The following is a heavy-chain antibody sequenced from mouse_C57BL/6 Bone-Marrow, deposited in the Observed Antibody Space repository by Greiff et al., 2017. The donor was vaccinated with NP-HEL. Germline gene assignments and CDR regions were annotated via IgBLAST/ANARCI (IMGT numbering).Heavy chain of an antibody. CDR2: ISSGGDYI. Sequence: DVQLVESGEGLVKPGGSLKLSCAASGFTFSSYAMSWVRQTPEKRLEWVAYISSGGDYIYYADTVKGRFTISRDNARNTLYLQMSSLKSEDTAMYYCTRENYDYVAYWGQGTLVTVSA. CDR3: TRENYDYVAY. J-gene: IGHJ3*01. V-gene: IGHV5-9-1*02. CDR1: GFTFSSYA. D-gene: IGHD2-4*01.